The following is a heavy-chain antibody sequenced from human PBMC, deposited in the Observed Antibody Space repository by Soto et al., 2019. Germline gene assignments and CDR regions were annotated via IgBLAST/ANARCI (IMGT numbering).Heavy chain of an antibody. CDR1: GFTVSSKY. CDR3: ARGRGNCVVTTCYLPFDS. CDR2: IYSDGNT. J-gene: IGHJ4*02. D-gene: IGHD2-2*01. V-gene: IGHV3-53*02. Sequence: EVQLVETGGGLIQPGGSLILSCAASGFTVSSKYMSWLRQAPGKGLKWVSIIYSDGNTYYADSVKGRFTISRDNSKNTLNPQMNSLRAEDTAVYFCARGRGNCVVTTCYLPFDSWGQGTLVTVSS.